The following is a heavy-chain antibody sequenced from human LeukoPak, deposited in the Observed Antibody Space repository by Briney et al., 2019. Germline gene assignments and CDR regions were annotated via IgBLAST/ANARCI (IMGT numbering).Heavy chain of an antibody. CDR3: AREGGYYYDSSGITKDAFDI. Sequence: PGGSLRLSCAASGFTFSNYWMSWVRQAPGKGLEWVANIKQDGSEKYYVDSVKGRFTISRDNAKNSLYLQMNSLRAEDTAVYYCAREGGYYYDSSGITKDAFDIWGQGTMVTVSS. J-gene: IGHJ3*02. V-gene: IGHV3-7*01. CDR2: IKQDGSEK. CDR1: GFTFSNYW. D-gene: IGHD3-22*01.